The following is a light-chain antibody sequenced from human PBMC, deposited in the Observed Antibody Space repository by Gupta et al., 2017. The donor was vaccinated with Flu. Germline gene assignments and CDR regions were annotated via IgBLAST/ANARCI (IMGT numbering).Light chain of an antibody. J-gene: IGKJ1*01. CDR1: QSIGSGY. V-gene: IGKV3-20*01. CDR3: QQDGGIPRT. Sequence: GTLSLSPGETATISCRASQSIGSGYLAWFQQKPGQAPRLLISKISTRATGIPDRFSGSGSGTDFTLTISRLEPEDFAMYHCQQDGGIPRTFGQGTKV. CDR2: KIS.